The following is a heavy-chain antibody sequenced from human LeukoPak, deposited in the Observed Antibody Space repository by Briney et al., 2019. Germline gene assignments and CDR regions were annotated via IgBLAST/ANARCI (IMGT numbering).Heavy chain of an antibody. V-gene: IGHV3-11*01. D-gene: IGHD3-10*01. CDR1: GFTFSDFY. CDR3: ARGSATYYRYFDY. CDR2: ITSTGSTI. Sequence: GGSLRLSCAASGFTFSDFYMSWIRQAPGKGLQWVSFITSTGSTIHYADSVKGRFTISRDNAKNSLYLQMNSLRAEDTALYYCARGSATYYRYFDYWGQGILVTVSS. J-gene: IGHJ4*02.